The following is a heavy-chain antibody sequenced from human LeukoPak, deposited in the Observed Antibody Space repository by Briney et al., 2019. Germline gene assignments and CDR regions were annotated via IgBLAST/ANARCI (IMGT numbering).Heavy chain of an antibody. V-gene: IGHV3-49*03. CDR1: GFTFGDYA. D-gene: IGHD4-23*01. J-gene: IGHJ4*02. CDR2: IRSKAYGGTT. CDR3: TRVLRGYGGYYFDY. Sequence: GGSLRLSCTASGFTFGDYAMSWFRQAPGKGLEWVGFIRSKAYGGTTEYAASVKGRFTISSDDSKSIAYLQMNSLKTEDTAVYYCTRVLRGYGGYYFDYWGQGTLVTVSS.